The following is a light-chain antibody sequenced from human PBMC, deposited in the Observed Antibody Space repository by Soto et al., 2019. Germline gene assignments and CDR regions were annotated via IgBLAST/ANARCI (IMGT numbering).Light chain of an antibody. CDR3: QQRRNCRLIT. J-gene: IGKJ5*01. Sequence: ETVLTQSPGTLSLSPGERATLSCRASQSVRNNYLAWYQQKPGQAPRLLISGASNRATGIPARFSGSGSGTNFALTISIIESKDFAFYTCQQRRNCRLITFGQGTRLEIK. CDR2: GAS. V-gene: IGKV3-11*01. CDR1: QSVRNNY.